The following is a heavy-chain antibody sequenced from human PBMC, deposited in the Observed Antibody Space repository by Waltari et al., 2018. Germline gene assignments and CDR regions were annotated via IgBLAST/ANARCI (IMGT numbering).Heavy chain of an antibody. Sequence: EVQLVESGGGLVQPGGSLRLSCAASGFTFSSYPMSWVRQAPGKGLEWVSSITASGDTTYYADSVKGRFTISRDNSKNTLYLQMNSLRAEDTALYYCAKDQVGSVTTFYYWGQGTLVSVSS. CDR2: ITASGDTT. CDR3: AKDQVGSVTTFYY. V-gene: IGHV3-23*04. CDR1: GFTFSSYP. D-gene: IGHD4-17*01. J-gene: IGHJ4*02.